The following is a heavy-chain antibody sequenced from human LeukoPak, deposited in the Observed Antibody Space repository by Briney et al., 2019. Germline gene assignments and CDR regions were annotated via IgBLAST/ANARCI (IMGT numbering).Heavy chain of an antibody. CDR2: INPNSGGT. J-gene: IGHJ4*02. CDR1: GYTFTGYY. D-gene: IGHD2-15*01. Sequence: ASVKVSCKASGYTFTGYYMHWVRQAPGQGLEWMGWINPNSGGTSYAQKFQGRVTMTRDTSISTAYMELSRLRSGDTAVYYCARPRYCSGGSCWTASFDYWGQGTLVTVSS. V-gene: IGHV1-2*02. CDR3: ARPRYCSGGSCWTASFDY.